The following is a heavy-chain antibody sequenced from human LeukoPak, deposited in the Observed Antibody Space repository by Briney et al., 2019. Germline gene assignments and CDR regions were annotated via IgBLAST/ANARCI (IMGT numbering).Heavy chain of an antibody. J-gene: IGHJ6*03. D-gene: IGHD3-3*01. CDR3: ASGAQYYDFWSGYAGAPYYYYMDV. CDR2: INHSVST. Sequence: SDSLSPACSLDGGSSIGDYSGWIRQRPGKGLWCSGEINHSVSTNYNPSLKSLVSLSVATSKNPFSLKLSSVTAADTAVYYCASGAQYYDFWSGYAGAPYYYYMDVWPKGTTVPVSS. V-gene: IGHV4-34*01. CDR1: GGSSIGDY.